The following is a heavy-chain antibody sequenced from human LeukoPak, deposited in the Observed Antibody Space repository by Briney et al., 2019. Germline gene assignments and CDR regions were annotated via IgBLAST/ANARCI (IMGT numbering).Heavy chain of an antibody. CDR2: IYTSGNT. CDR3: ARGKYTAVFDY. V-gene: IGHV3-53*01. J-gene: IGHJ4*02. D-gene: IGHD5-18*01. Sequence: PPGGSLRLSCAASGVTVSNNYMSWVRQAPGKGLEWVSVIYTSGNTHYADSVEGRFTISRDNSKNTLYLQMNSPRVEDTAVYYCARGKYTAVFDYWGQGTLVIVSS. CDR1: GVTVSNNY.